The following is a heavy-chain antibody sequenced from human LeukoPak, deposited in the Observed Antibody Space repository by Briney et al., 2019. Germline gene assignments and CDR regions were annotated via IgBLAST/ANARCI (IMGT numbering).Heavy chain of an antibody. CDR1: GGSISSYY. CDR2: IYFSGST. Sequence: SETLSLTCTVSGGSISSYYWSWIRQPPGKGLEWIGYIYFSGSTNYIPSLKSRVTISVDTSKNQFSLQLTSVTAADTAVYYCARHEYPPTYFDYWGQGTLVTVSS. D-gene: IGHD2-2*02. CDR3: ARHEYPPTYFDY. J-gene: IGHJ4*02. V-gene: IGHV4-59*08.